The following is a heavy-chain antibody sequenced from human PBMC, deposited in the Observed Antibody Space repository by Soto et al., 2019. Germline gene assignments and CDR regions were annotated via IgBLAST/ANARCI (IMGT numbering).Heavy chain of an antibody. Sequence: EVQLLESGGGLVQPGGSLRLSCAGSGFTFSSYAMSWVRQAPGKGLAWVSAISGSGDTTYYADSVKGRFTISRDNSKNTLYLQMNSLRVEDTAVYYCAKDMKYNWNDDDYWGHGILVTVSS. CDR3: AKDMKYNWNDDDY. J-gene: IGHJ4*01. D-gene: IGHD1-20*01. CDR2: ISGSGDTT. CDR1: GFTFSSYA. V-gene: IGHV3-23*01.